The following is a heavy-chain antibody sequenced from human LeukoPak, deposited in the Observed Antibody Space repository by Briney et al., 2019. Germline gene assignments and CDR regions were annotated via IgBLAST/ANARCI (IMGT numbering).Heavy chain of an antibody. J-gene: IGHJ3*02. CDR1: GGSINNYY. CDR2: IYTRGST. Sequence: SETLSLTCTVSGGSINNYYWSWIRQPAGKGLKWIGRIYTRGSTNYNPSLKSRVTMSVDTSKNQFSLKLSSVTAADTAVYYCARGRYCSADICSGGDAFDIWGQGTMVSVSS. D-gene: IGHD2-15*01. V-gene: IGHV4-4*07. CDR3: ARGRYCSADICSGGDAFDI.